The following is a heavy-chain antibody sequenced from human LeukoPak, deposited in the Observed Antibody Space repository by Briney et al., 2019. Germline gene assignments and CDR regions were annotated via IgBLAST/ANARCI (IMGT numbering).Heavy chain of an antibody. CDR2: IGGSGYPI. CDR3: ARVRGVEWLLKHLDS. J-gene: IGHJ4*02. V-gene: IGHV3-48*03. CDR1: GFTFSTYE. Sequence: PGVSLRLSCTASGFTFSTYEMNWVRQAPGKGLEWVSYIGGSGYPIYYADSVKGRFTISRDNAKNSLYLQVNSLRAEGTAIYYCARVRGVEWLLKHLDSWGQGTLVTVSS. D-gene: IGHD3-3*01.